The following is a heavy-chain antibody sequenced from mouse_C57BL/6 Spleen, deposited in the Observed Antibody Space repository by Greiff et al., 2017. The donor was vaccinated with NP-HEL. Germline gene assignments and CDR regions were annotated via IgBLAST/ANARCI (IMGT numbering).Heavy chain of an antibody. Sequence: QVQLQQPGAELVKPGASVKMSCKASGYTFTSYWITWVKQRPGQGLEWIGDIYPGSGSTNYNEKFKSKATLTVDTSSSTAYMQLSSLTSEDSAVYYCARRGHYYGSIFDYWGQGTTLTVAS. CDR3: ARRGHYYGSIFDY. V-gene: IGHV1-55*01. D-gene: IGHD1-1*01. CDR2: IYPGSGST. CDR1: GYTFTSYW. J-gene: IGHJ2*01.